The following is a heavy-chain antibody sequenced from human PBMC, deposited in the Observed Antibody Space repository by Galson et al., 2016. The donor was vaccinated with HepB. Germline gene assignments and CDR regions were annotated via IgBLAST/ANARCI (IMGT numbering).Heavy chain of an antibody. Sequence: SVKVSCKASGYTFSDYYIHWVRQAPGQGLEWLGWINPNSGDTDYAQSIQDRVTVTRDTSIRTAYLALSRLTSDDTAVYYCARGGDFWSGYFFQDWGQGTPVSVIS. CDR3: ARGGDFWSGYFFQD. D-gene: IGHD3-3*01. J-gene: IGHJ1*01. V-gene: IGHV1-2*02. CDR2: INPNSGDT. CDR1: GYTFSDYY.